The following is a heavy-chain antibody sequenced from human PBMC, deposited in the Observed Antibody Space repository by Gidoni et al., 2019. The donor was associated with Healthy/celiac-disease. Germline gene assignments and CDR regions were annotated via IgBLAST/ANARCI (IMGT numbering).Heavy chain of an antibody. D-gene: IGHD3-3*01. J-gene: IGHJ4*02. CDR1: GFTFSRYG. Sequence: QVQLVESGGGVVQPGRSLRLSCAASGFTFSRYGMHWVRQAPGKGLEWVAVIWYDGSNKYYADSVKGRFTISRDNSKNTLYLQMNSLRAEDTAVYYCARLYYDFWSGYPDLDYWGQGTLVTVSS. V-gene: IGHV3-33*01. CDR3: ARLYYDFWSGYPDLDY. CDR2: IWYDGSNK.